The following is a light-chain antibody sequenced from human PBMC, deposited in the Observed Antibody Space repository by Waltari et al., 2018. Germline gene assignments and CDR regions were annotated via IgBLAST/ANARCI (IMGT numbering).Light chain of an antibody. V-gene: IGKV2-28*01. CDR3: MQPLETPWT. CDR1: RSFLNSNGYTY. J-gene: IGKJ1*01. CDR2: SGS. Sequence: EIVLTQSPLSLPVIPGEPASISCTSSRSFLNSNGYTYLDWYVQKPGQSPHLLIYSGSNRASGVPDRFTGSGSGTDFTLKISRVEAEDVGVYYCMQPLETPWTFGQGTKVEMK.